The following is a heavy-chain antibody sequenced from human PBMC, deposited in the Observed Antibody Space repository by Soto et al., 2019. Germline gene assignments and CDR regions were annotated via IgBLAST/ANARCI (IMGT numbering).Heavy chain of an antibody. J-gene: IGHJ4*02. D-gene: IGHD2-2*01. CDR1: GYTFTSYG. CDR3: ARDSRLTLMPPTSFDF. V-gene: IGHV1-18*04. CDR2: ISPYNDNT. Sequence: ASVKVSCRTSGYTFTSYGINWVRQAPGQGLEWMGWISPYNDNTDYAQNLQGRVTLTTDTSTTTAYLELRSLRSDGTAVYYCARDSRLTLMPPTSFDFWGQGTLVTVSS.